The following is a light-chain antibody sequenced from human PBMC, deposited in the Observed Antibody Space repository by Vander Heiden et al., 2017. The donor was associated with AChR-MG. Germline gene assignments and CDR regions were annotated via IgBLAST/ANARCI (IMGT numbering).Light chain of an antibody. V-gene: IGKV1-27*01. CDR1: QGISNY. J-gene: IGKJ3*01. CDR3: QKYNSAPFT. Sequence: IQITQSPSSLSASVGDRVTITCRASQGISNYLAWYQQKPGKVPKLLIYAASTLQSGVPSRFSGSGSGTDFTLTISSLQPEDVATYYWQKYNSAPFTVGPGTKVDIK. CDR2: AAS.